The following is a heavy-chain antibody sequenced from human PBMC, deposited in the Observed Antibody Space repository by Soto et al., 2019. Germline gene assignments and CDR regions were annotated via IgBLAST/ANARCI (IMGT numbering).Heavy chain of an antibody. D-gene: IGHD4-17*01. CDR2: IYYSGST. CDR3: ARERHDYGDYVLDY. J-gene: IGHJ4*01. V-gene: IGHV4-31*03. CDR1: GGSISSGGYY. Sequence: SETLSLTCTVSGGSISSGGYYWSWIRQHPGKGLEWIGYIYYSGSTYYNPSLKSRVTISVDTSKNQFSLKLSSVTAADTAVYYWARERHDYGDYVLDYWGHGTLVAVSS.